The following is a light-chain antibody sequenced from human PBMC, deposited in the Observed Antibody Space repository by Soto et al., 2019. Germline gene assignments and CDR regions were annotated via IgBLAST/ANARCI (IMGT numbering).Light chain of an antibody. CDR3: NSYTSNNTVV. J-gene: IGLJ2*01. Sequence: QSALTQPASVSGSPGQSITISCTGTSSDVGGYNYVSWYQQHPGKAPKLMISEVANRPSGVSNRFDGSKSGNTASLTISGLQGEDEADYYCNSYTSNNTVVFGGGTKLNVL. CDR1: SSDVGGYNY. V-gene: IGLV2-14*01. CDR2: EVA.